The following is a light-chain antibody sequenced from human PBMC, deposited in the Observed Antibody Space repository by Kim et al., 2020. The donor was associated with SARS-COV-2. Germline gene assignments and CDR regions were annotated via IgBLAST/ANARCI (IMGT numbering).Light chain of an antibody. V-gene: IGLV2-14*03. CDR2: DVS. Sequence: GQSTTICYTGTRSYVGGYNYVCGYQQHPGKAPRLRIFDVSVRASGVANRFSGSKSGNTASLTISGLQAEDEADYFCSSNTSSNTQVFGTGTKVTVL. CDR3: SSNTSSNTQV. J-gene: IGLJ1*01. CDR1: RSYVGGYNY.